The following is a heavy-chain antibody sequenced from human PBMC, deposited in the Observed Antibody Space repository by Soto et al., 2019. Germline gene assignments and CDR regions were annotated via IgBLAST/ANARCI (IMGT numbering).Heavy chain of an antibody. V-gene: IGHV3-11*01. Sequence: TGGSLRLSCAASGFSFSDYYMSWIRQAPGKGLEWVSYIDFTSNSIYYADSVKGRFTISRDNAKNSLYLQMNSLRAEDTAVYYCARDIEPPGLFFDYWGQGTLVTVSS. J-gene: IGHJ4*02. CDR3: ARDIEPPGLFFDY. D-gene: IGHD6-13*01. CDR2: IDFTSNSI. CDR1: GFSFSDYY.